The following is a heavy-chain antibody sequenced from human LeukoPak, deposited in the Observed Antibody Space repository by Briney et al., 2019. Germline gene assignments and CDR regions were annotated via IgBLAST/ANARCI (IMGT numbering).Heavy chain of an antibody. CDR1: GYTFTGYY. D-gene: IGHD3-9*01. V-gene: IGHV1-2*02. CDR2: INPNSGGT. J-gene: IGHJ6*03. CDR3: ARRVYDILTGYDDTTYYMDV. Sequence: GASVKVSCKASGYTFTGYYMHWVRQAPGQGLEWMGWINPNSGGTNYAQKFQGRVTMTRDTSISTAYMELSRLRSDDTAVYYCARRVYDILTGYDDTTYYMDVWGKGTTVTISS.